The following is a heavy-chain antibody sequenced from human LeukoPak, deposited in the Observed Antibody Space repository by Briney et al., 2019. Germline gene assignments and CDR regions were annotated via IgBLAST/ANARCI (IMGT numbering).Heavy chain of an antibody. CDR1: GFTYRSYS. D-gene: IGHD3-10*01. Sequence: GGALRLSCAASGFTYRSYSMNWVRQARGKGLEGVSSISSSSSYIYYADSVKGRLTISRDNPKNSLYLQMNSLRAEDTAVYYCAREACPIMVRGVNTGWCAFDIWGQGTMVTVPS. CDR3: AREACPIMVRGVNTGWCAFDI. V-gene: IGHV3-21*01. J-gene: IGHJ3*02. CDR2: ISSSSSYI.